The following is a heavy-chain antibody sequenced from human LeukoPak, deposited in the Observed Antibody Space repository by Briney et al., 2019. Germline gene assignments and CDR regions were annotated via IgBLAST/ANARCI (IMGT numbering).Heavy chain of an antibody. CDR3: ASHPYYYGSGSYYLRGHFDY. Sequence: GGSLRLSCAASGFTFSSYAMSWVRQAPGKGLEWVSAISGSGGSTYYADSVKGRFTISRDNSKNTLYLQMNSLRAEDTAVYYCASHPYYYGSGSYYLRGHFDYWGQGTLVTVSS. CDR2: ISGSGGST. D-gene: IGHD3-10*01. J-gene: IGHJ4*02. V-gene: IGHV3-23*01. CDR1: GFTFSSYA.